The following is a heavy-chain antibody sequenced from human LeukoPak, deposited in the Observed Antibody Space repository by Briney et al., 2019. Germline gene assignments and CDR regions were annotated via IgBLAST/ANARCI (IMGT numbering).Heavy chain of an antibody. V-gene: IGHV3-21*01. CDR2: ISSDSNYT. CDR1: GFTFSSYT. CDR3: ARDASERGDAFDI. D-gene: IGHD1-1*01. J-gene: IGHJ3*02. Sequence: GGSLRLSCTTSGFTFSSYTMNWVRQAPGRGLEWVSSISSDSNYTYYADSVQGRFTISRDNAENSLYLQMNSLRAEDTAVYYCARDASERGDAFDIWGQGTMVTVSS.